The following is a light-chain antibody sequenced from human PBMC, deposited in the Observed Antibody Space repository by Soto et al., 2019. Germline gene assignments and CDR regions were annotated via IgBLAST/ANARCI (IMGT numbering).Light chain of an antibody. J-gene: IGKJ2*01. V-gene: IGKV3-11*01. CDR2: DAS. CDR3: QQRGNWPPYT. Sequence: EVVLTQSPATLSLSPGERATLSCRASQTIRSYLAWYQQKPGQAPRLLFYDASNRATGIPARFTGSGSGTDFTLTISSLEPEDFAVYYCQQRGNWPPYTFGQGTKLEIK. CDR1: QTIRSY.